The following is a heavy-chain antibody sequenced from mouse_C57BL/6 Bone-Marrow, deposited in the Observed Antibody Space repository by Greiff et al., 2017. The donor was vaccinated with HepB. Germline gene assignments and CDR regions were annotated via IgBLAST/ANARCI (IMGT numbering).Heavy chain of an antibody. V-gene: IGHV5-6*01. D-gene: IGHD2-12*01. CDR3: ARPLTRWYFDV. CDR1: GFTFSSYG. J-gene: IGHJ1*03. CDR2: ISSGGSYT. Sequence: EVQGVESGGDLVKPGGSLKLSCAASGFTFSSYGMSWVRQTPDKRLEWVATISSGGSYTYYPDSVKGRFTISRDSAKNTLYLQMSSLKSEDTAMYYCARPLTRWYFDVWGTGTTVTVSS.